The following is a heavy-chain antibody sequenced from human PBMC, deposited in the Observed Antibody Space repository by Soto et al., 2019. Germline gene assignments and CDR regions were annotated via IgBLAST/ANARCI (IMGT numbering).Heavy chain of an antibody. CDR2: INNDGSAA. CDR3: AKNIYMVRGVIISGDYYGMDV. V-gene: IGHV3-74*01. D-gene: IGHD3-10*01. CDR1: GFTFSSYW. Sequence: HPGGSLRLSCGASGFTFSSYWIHWVRQAPGKGLLWVARINNDGSAATYADSVKGRFTISRDNAKNTLYLQMNSLSAEDTAVYYCAKNIYMVRGVIISGDYYGMDVWGQGTTVTVSS. J-gene: IGHJ6*02.